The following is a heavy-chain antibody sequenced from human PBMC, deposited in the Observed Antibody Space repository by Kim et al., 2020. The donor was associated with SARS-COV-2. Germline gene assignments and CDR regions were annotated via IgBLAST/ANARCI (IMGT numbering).Heavy chain of an antibody. CDR2: INHSGST. CDR3: ARRAYDSSANWFDP. J-gene: IGHJ5*02. D-gene: IGHD3-22*01. CDR1: GGSFSGYY. V-gene: IGHV4-34*01. Sequence: SETLSLTCAVYGGSFSGYYWSWIRQPPGKGLEWIGEINHSGSTNYNPSLKSRVTISVDTSKNQFSLKLSSVTAADTAVYYCARRAYDSSANWFDPWGQGTLVTVSS.